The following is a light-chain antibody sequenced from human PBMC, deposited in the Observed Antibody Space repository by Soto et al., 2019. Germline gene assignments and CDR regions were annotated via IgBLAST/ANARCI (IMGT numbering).Light chain of an antibody. J-gene: IGLJ2*01. V-gene: IGLV2-8*01. Sequence: QSVLTQPPSASGSPGQSVTISCAGTSSDVAAYNYVSWYQQHPGKAPKLMIYEVTKRPSGVPDRFSGSKSGNTASLTVSGLQVEDEADYYCSSHAGTKVVFGGGTQLTVL. CDR3: SSHAGTKVV. CDR2: EVT. CDR1: SSDVAAYNY.